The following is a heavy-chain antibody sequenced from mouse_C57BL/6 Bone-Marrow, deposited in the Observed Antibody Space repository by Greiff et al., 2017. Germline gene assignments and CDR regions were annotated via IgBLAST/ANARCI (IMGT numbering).Heavy chain of an antibody. Sequence: VQLQQSGPELVKPGASVKISCKASGYAFSSSWMNWVKPRHGKGLEWIGRIYPGDGDTNYNGKFKGKATLTADKSSSTAYMQLSSLTAEDSAVYFCARCYYGSLYAMDYWGQGTSVTVSS. CDR3: ARCYYGSLYAMDY. V-gene: IGHV1-82*01. D-gene: IGHD1-1*01. CDR2: IYPGDGDT. CDR1: GYAFSSSW. J-gene: IGHJ4*01.